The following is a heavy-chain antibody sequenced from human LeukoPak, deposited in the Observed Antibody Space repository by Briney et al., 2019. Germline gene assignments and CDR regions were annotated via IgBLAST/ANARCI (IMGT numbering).Heavy chain of an antibody. CDR2: ISYSVAT. J-gene: IGHJ2*01. Sequence: SETLSLTCTVSGGSISSYYWSWIRQPPGRGLEWTAYISYSVATNYNPSLNSRVTISVDTSKNQFSLKLSSVTAADTAVYYCARVFRAPTQWCFDLWGRGTLVTVSS. D-gene: IGHD4-17*01. CDR1: GGSISSYY. V-gene: IGHV4-59*01. CDR3: ARVFRAPTQWCFDL.